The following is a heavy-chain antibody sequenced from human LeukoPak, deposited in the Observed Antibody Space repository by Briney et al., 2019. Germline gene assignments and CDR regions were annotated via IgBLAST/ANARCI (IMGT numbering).Heavy chain of an antibody. Sequence: SQTLSLTCAISGDSVSSNSAAWNWIRQSPSRGLEWLGRTYYRSKWYNDYAVSVKSRITINPDTSKNQFSLQLNSVTPEDTAVYYCARDPYYYGSGSYLAEDYYYYGMDVWGQGTTVTVSS. V-gene: IGHV6-1*01. D-gene: IGHD3-10*01. J-gene: IGHJ6*02. CDR3: ARDPYYYGSGSYLAEDYYYYGMDV. CDR1: GDSVSSNSAA. CDR2: TYYRSKWYN.